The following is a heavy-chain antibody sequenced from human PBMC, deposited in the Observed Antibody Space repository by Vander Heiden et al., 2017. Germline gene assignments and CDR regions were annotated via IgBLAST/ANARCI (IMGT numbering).Heavy chain of an antibody. V-gene: IGHV3-9*01. CDR2: ISWNSGSI. D-gene: IGHD3-10*01. CDR1: GFTFDDYA. J-gene: IGHJ6*02. CDR3: AKELLTGPNRGYYYGMDV. Sequence: EVQLVESGGGLVQPGRSLRLSCAASGFTFDDYAMHWVRQAPGKGLEWVSGISWNSGSIGYADSVKGRFTISRDNAKNSLYLQMNSLRAEDTALYYCAKELLTGPNRGYYYGMDVWGQGTTVTVSS.